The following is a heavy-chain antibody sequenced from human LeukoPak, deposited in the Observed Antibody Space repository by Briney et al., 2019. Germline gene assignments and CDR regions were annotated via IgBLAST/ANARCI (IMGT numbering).Heavy chain of an antibody. Sequence: ASVKVSCKASGYTFIAYYLHWVRQAPGQEVEWLGWINPQNGDTNYAQKFEGRVTMTRDTSITTAYMELSRLKSDDTAVYYCATVRDIVVGGGPYYFDYWGQGTLVTVSS. D-gene: IGHD2-15*01. CDR3: ATVRDIVVGGGPYYFDY. CDR1: GYTFIAYY. CDR2: INPQNGDT. J-gene: IGHJ4*02. V-gene: IGHV1-2*02.